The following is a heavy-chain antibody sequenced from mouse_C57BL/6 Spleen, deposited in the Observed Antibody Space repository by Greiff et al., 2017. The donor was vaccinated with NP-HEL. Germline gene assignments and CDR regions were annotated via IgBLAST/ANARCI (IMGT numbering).Heavy chain of an antibody. CDR2: IRNKANNHAT. V-gene: IGHV6-6*01. CDR3: TRREKKGWDY. Sequence: EVTVVESGGGLVQPGGSMKLSCAASGFTFSDAWMDWVRQSPEKGLEWVAEIRNKANNHATYYAESVKGRFTISRDDSKSSVYLQMNSLRAEDTGIYYCTRREKKGWDYWGQGTSVTVSS. CDR1: GFTFSDAW. J-gene: IGHJ4*01.